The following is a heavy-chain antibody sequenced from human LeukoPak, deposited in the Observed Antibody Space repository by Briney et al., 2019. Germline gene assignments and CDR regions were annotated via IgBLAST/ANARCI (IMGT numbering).Heavy chain of an antibody. D-gene: IGHD1-26*01. CDR2: IYYSGST. J-gene: IGHJ4*02. CDR1: GDSISSSSYY. Sequence: PSETLSLTRTVSGDSISSSSYYWGWIRQPPGKGLEWIGNIYYSGSTYYNPSLKSRVTISVDTSKNQFSLKLSSVTAADTAVYYCARIVKVGGTRQFDYWGQGTLVTVSS. CDR3: ARIVKVGGTRQFDY. V-gene: IGHV4-39*01.